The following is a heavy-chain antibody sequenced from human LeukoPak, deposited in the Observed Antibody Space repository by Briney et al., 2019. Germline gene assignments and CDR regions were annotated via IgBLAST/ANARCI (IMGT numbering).Heavy chain of an antibody. CDR3: ASRSKSHFDY. CDR2: INSDGSST. Sequence: GGSLRLSCAASGFTFSSYWMHWVRQAPGKGLVWVSRINSDGSSTNYADFVKGRFTISRDNAKNTLYLQMNSLRAEDTAVYYCASRSKSHFDYWGQGTLVTASS. CDR1: GFTFSSYW. J-gene: IGHJ4*02. V-gene: IGHV3-74*01.